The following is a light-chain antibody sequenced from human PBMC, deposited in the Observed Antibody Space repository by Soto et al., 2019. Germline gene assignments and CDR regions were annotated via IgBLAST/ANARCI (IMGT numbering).Light chain of an antibody. Sequence: VMTQSPATLSVSPGERSTHSCRASQSVSSNLAWYQQKPGQAPRLLIYGASSRATGIPDRFSGSGSGADFTLTISRLEPEDFAVYCCQQYGSSPQDTFGQGTKVDIK. V-gene: IGKV3-20*01. CDR2: GAS. J-gene: IGKJ1*01. CDR1: QSVSSN. CDR3: QQYGSSPQDT.